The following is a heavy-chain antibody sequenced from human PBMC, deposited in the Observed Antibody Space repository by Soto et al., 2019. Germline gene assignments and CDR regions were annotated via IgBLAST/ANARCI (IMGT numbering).Heavy chain of an antibody. D-gene: IGHD3-22*01. Sequence: LRLSCAASGFTFSSYAMSWVRQAPGKGLEWVSAISGSGGSIYYADSVKGRFTISRDNSKNTLYLQMNSLRAEDTAVYYCAKEGLFGLGTYQIDYWGQGTLVTVSS. J-gene: IGHJ4*02. CDR3: AKEGLFGLGTYQIDY. CDR2: ISGSGGSI. V-gene: IGHV3-23*01. CDR1: GFTFSSYA.